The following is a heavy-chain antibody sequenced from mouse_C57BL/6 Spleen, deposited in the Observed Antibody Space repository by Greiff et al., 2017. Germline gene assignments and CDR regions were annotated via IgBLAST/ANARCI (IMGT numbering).Heavy chain of an antibody. CDR3: ALYYDYDEGYYAMDY. V-gene: IGHV1-82*01. CDR2: IYPGDGDT. J-gene: IGHJ4*01. Sequence: QVQLKESGPELVKPGASVKISCKASGYAFSSSWMNWVKQRPGKGLEWIGRIYPGDGDTNYNGKFKGKATLTADKSSSTAYMQLSSLTSEDSAVYFCALYYDYDEGYYAMDYWGQGTSVTVSS. D-gene: IGHD2-4*01. CDR1: GYAFSSSW.